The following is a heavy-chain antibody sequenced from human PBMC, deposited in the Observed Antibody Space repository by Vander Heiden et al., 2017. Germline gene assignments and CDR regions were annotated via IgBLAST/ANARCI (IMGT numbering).Heavy chain of an antibody. CDR3: ARDLTTGLFDY. CDR1: GFTFSSYA. Sequence: QVQLVESGGGVVQPGRSLRLSCAASGFTFSSYAMRWVRQAPGKGLEWVAVISYDGSNKYYADSVKGRFTISRDNSKNTLYLQINSLRAEDTAVYYCARDLTTGLFDYWGQGTLVTVSS. V-gene: IGHV3-30-3*01. CDR2: ISYDGSNK. J-gene: IGHJ4*02. D-gene: IGHD4-4*01.